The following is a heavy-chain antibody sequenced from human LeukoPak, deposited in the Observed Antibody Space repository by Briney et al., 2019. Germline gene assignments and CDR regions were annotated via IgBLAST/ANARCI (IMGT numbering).Heavy chain of an antibody. CDR3: ARDQNY. J-gene: IGHJ4*02. V-gene: IGHV3-66*02. CDR1: GFTVSNNY. Sequence: GGSLRLSCAASGFTVSNNYMSWVRQAPGKGLEWVSVSYGGESTHYADCVKGRFTISGDSSKNTLYLQMNSLRPEDTAVYFCARDQNYWGQGTLVTVSS. CDR2: SYGGEST.